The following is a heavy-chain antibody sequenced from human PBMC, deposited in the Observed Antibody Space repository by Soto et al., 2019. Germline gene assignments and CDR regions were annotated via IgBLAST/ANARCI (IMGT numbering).Heavy chain of an antibody. CDR3: AKGHDFWSGSGGMDV. Sequence: LRLSCAASGFTFSSYGMHWVRQAPGKGLEWVAVISYDGSNKYYADSVKGRFTISRDNSKNTLYLQMNSLRAEDTAVYYCAKGHDFWSGSGGMDVWGQGTTVTVSS. CDR2: ISYDGSNK. J-gene: IGHJ6*02. D-gene: IGHD3-3*01. CDR1: GFTFSSYG. V-gene: IGHV3-30*18.